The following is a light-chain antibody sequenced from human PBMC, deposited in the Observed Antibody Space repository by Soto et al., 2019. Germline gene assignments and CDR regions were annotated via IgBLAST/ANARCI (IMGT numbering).Light chain of an antibody. CDR3: QSYDTSNHVV. CDR1: SGTIASNY. V-gene: IGLV6-57*04. CDR2: ENV. J-gene: IGLJ2*01. Sequence: NFMLTQPHSVSGSPGKTVTISCTRSSGTIASNYVQWYQQRPGSAPTTVIYENVRRPSGVPDRFSGSIDSSSNSASLTISGLKTEDEADYFCQSYDTSNHVVFGGGTKLTVL.